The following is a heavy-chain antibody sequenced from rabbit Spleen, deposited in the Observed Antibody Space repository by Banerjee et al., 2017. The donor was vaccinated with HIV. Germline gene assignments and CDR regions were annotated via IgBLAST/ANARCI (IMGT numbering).Heavy chain of an antibody. J-gene: IGHJ6*01. CDR2: IASGSSGDT. V-gene: IGHV1S40*01. CDR3: ARDAGTSFSTYGMDL. CDR1: GFSFSSRYY. Sequence: QSLEESGGDLVKPGASLTLTCTASGFSFSSRYYMCWVRQAPGKGLEWIACIASGSSGDTYYASWTKGRFTCSKTSSTTVTLQMTRLTVADTATYFCARDAGTSFSTYGMDLWGQGTLVTVS. D-gene: IGHD8-1*01.